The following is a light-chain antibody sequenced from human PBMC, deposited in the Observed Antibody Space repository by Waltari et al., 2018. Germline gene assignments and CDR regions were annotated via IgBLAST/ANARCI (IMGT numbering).Light chain of an antibody. J-gene: IGKJ1*01. CDR1: QNVRRDY. CDR3: QHYGSSLWT. V-gene: IGKV3-20*01. CDR2: CAS. Sequence: DSLLTQSPGTLSLTPGERATLSCRASQNVRRDYLAWYQQKPGQAPRLLIFCASRRATGIPERFSGTGSGTDFTLTISRLEPEDFALYYCQHYGSSLWTFGQGTKVEIK.